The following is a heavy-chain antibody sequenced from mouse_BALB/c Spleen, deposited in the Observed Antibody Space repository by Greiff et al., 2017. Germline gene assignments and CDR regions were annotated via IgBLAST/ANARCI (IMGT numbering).Heavy chain of an antibody. CDR2: ISTYYGDA. Sequence: QVQLHQSGAELVRPGVSVKISCKGSGYTFTDYAMHWVKQSHAKSLEWIGVISTYYGDASYNQKFKGKATMTVDKSSSTAYMELARLTSEDSAIYYCARGYGSRGDGYFDVWGAGTTVTVSS. CDR3: ARGYGSRGDGYFDV. D-gene: IGHD1-1*01. V-gene: IGHV1S137*01. J-gene: IGHJ1*01. CDR1: GYTFTDYA.